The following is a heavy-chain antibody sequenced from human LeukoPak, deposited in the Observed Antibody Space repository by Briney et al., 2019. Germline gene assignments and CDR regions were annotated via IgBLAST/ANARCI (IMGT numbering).Heavy chain of an antibody. Sequence: TGGSLRLSCAASGFSFSNFGMHWVRQAPGKGLEWVAVISYDGSNKYFADSVEGRFTISRDNSKNTLYLQMNSLRAEDTAVYYCATQDGYDNSGHYSYWGQGTLVTVSS. CDR2: ISYDGSNK. J-gene: IGHJ4*02. D-gene: IGHD3-22*01. V-gene: IGHV3-30*03. CDR1: GFSFSNFG. CDR3: ATQDGYDNSGHYSY.